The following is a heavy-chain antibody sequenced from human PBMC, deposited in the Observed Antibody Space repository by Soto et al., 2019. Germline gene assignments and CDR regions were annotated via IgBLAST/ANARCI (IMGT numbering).Heavy chain of an antibody. CDR3: ARVTTTVTTSYYYYGMDV. CDR1: GFTFSSYE. CDR2: ISSSGSTI. V-gene: IGHV3-48*03. D-gene: IGHD4-4*01. J-gene: IGHJ6*02. Sequence: SLRLSCAASGFTFSSYEMNWVRQAPGKGLEWVSYISSSGSTIYYADSVKGRFTISRDNAKNSLYLQMNSLRAEDTAVYYCARVTTTVTTSYYYYGMDVWGQGTTVTVSS.